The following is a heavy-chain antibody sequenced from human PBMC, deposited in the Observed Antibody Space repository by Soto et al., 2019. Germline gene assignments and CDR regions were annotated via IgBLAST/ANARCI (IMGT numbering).Heavy chain of an antibody. D-gene: IGHD3-16*01. CDR2: ISGSGGST. CDR1: GFTFSSYA. CDR3: AKAYYDYIWGSSLVGH. V-gene: IGHV3-23*01. Sequence: GGSLRLSCAASGFTFSSYAMSWVRQAPGKGLEWVSAISGSGGSTYYADSVKGRFTISRDNSKNTLYLQMNSLRAEDTAVYYCAKAYYDYIWGSSLVGHWGQGTLVTVSS. J-gene: IGHJ1*01.